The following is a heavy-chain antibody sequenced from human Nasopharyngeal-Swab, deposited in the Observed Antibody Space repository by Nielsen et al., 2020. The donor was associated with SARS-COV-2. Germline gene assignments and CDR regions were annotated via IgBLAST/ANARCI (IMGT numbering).Heavy chain of an antibody. D-gene: IGHD2-2*01. J-gene: IGHJ4*02. Sequence: GESLKISCAASGFTFSGHDMHWVRQAPGKGLEWVAVVSYDGNPVYYADSLKGRFTISRDNSKNTIYLHMNSLRTDDTAVYFCARDPYPALSGSYAIFDNWGQGTLVTVSS. V-gene: IGHV3-30-3*01. CDR3: ARDPYPALSGSYAIFDN. CDR2: VSYDGNPV. CDR1: GFTFSGHD.